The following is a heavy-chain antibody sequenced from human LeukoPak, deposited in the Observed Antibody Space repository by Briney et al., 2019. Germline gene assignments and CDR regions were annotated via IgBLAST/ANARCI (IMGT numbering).Heavy chain of an antibody. V-gene: IGHV4-59*08. CDR1: GGSISNYY. CDR2: IYYSGNT. Sequence: SETLSLTCTVSGGSISNYYWIWIRQPPGKGLEWVGYIYYSGNTNYNPSLKSRVTISVDTSKNQFSLKLSSVTAADTAVYYCARRGRDGYTGYAFDIWGQGTMVTVSS. CDR3: ARRGRDGYTGYAFDI. J-gene: IGHJ3*02. D-gene: IGHD5-24*01.